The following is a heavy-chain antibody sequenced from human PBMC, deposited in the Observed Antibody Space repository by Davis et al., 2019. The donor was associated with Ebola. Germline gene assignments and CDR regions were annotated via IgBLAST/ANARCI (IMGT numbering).Heavy chain of an antibody. J-gene: IGHJ5*02. V-gene: IGHV1-69*04. CDR3: ARGETTVTTAWFDP. Sequence: SVTVSRMASVGTFSSYAISWVRQAPGQGLEWMGRIIPILGIANYAQKLQGRVTITADKSTSTAYMELSSLRSDDTAVYYCARGETTVTTAWFDPWGQGTLVTVSS. CDR1: VGTFSSYA. D-gene: IGHD4-11*01. CDR2: IIPILGIA.